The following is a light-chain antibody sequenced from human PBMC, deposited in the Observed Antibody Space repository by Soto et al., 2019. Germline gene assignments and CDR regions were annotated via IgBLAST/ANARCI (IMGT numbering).Light chain of an antibody. CDR1: QGIINY. Sequence: IQLTQSPSSLSASVGDRVTITCRASQGIINYLAWYQQKPGKAPKLLIYGASTLQSGVPSRFGGSGSGTDFTLTVSSLQPEDFATYYCQQSFSDPPLSFGGGTRVEVK. CDR2: GAS. J-gene: IGKJ4*01. V-gene: IGKV1-9*01. CDR3: QQSFSDPPLS.